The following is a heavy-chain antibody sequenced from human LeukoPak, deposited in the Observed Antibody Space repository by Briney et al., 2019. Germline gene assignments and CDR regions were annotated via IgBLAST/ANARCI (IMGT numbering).Heavy chain of an antibody. CDR1: GGSFSGYY. V-gene: IGHV4-34*01. CDR2: INHSGST. Sequence: SETLSLTCAVYGGSFSGYYWSWIRQPPGKGLKCIGEINHSGSTNYNPSLKSRVTISVDTSKNQFSLKLSSVTAADTAVYYCAREGPLYYYDSSGYHILWGQGTLVTVSS. J-gene: IGHJ1*01. CDR3: AREGPLYYYDSSGYHIL. D-gene: IGHD3-22*01.